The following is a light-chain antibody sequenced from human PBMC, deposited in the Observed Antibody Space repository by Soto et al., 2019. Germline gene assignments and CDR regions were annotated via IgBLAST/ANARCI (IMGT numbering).Light chain of an antibody. V-gene: IGLV2-11*01. Sequence: QSALTQPRSVSGSPGQSVTISCTGTSSDVGGYNYVSWYQQHPGKAPKVMIYDVSKRPSGVPDRFSASKSGNTASLTISGLQAEDEADYYCCSHAGSYTYVFGTGTQLTVL. J-gene: IGLJ1*01. CDR3: CSHAGSYTYV. CDR2: DVS. CDR1: SSDVGGYNY.